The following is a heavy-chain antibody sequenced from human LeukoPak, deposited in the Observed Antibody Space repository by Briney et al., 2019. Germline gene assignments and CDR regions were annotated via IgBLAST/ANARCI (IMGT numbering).Heavy chain of an antibody. CDR3: ARATGEDFWSGPIGMDV. D-gene: IGHD3-3*01. CDR2: IYYSGST. J-gene: IGHJ6*02. CDR1: GGSISISSYY. Sequence: SETLSLTCTVSGGSISISSYYWSWIRQPPGKGLEWIGYIYYSGSTNYNPSLKSRVTISVDTSKNQFSLILSSVTAADTAVYFSARATGEDFWSGPIGMDVWGQGTTVTVSS. V-gene: IGHV4-61*01.